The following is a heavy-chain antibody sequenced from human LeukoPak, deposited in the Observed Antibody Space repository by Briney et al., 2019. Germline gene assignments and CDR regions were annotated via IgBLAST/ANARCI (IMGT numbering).Heavy chain of an antibody. J-gene: IGHJ4*02. CDR3: ARVVEDSSGYCPMDY. CDR2: IYHSGST. CDR1: GGSISSSNW. D-gene: IGHD3-22*01. V-gene: IGHV4-4*02. Sequence: TSGTLSLTCAVSGGSISSSNWWSWVRQPPGKGLEWIGEIYHSGSTNYNPSLKSRVTISVDKSKNQFSLKLSSVTAADTAVYYCARVVEDSSGYCPMDYWGQGTLVTVSS.